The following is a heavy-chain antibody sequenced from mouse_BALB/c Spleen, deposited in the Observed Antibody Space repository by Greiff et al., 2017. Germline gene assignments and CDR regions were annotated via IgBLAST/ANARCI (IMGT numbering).Heavy chain of an antibody. V-gene: IGHV3-2*02. CDR1: GYSITSDYA. CDR2: ISYSGST. D-gene: IGHD3-2*02. J-gene: IGHJ1*01. CDR3: ARREAYHWYFDV. Sequence: EVQLVESGPGLVKPSQSLSLTCTVTGYSITSDYAWNWIRQFPGNKLEWMGYISYSGSTSYNPSLKSRISITRDTSKNQFFLQLNSVTTEDTATYYCARREAYHWYFDVWGAGTTVTVSS.